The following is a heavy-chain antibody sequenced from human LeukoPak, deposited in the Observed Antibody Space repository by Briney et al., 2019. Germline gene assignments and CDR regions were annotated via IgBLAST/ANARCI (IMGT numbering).Heavy chain of an antibody. D-gene: IGHD6-13*01. CDR3: ARTRSSTWHLLDY. Sequence: SETLSLTCAVSGGSISSGGYSWSWIRQPPGKGLERIGYIYHSGSTYYNPSLKSRVTISVDTSKNQFSLKLTSVTAADTAVYYCARTRSSTWHLLDYWGQGTLVTVSS. CDR2: IYHSGST. V-gene: IGHV4-30-2*02. J-gene: IGHJ4*02. CDR1: GGSISSGGYS.